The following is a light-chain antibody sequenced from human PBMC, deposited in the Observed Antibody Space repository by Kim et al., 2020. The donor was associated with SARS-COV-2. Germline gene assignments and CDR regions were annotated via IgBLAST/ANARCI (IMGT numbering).Light chain of an antibody. CDR2: LNSDGSH. Sequence: SFKLTCTLSSGHSSYAIAWHQQQPEKGPRYLMKLNSDGSHSKGDGIPDRFSGSSSGAERYLTISSLQSEDEADYYCQTWGTGIVVFGGGTQLTVL. V-gene: IGLV4-69*01. CDR3: QTWGTGIVV. CDR1: SGHSSYA. J-gene: IGLJ2*01.